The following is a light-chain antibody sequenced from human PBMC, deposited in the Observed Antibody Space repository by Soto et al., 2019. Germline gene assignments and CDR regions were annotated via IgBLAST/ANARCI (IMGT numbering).Light chain of an antibody. CDR2: DNN. J-gene: IGLJ3*02. CDR3: GTWESIPTAGV. Sequence: QSVLTQPPSLSAAPGQKVTISCSGSSSNIGNNYVSCNQQLPGTAPKLLIYDNNKRPSGIPDRFSGSKSGTSATLGITGLQTGDEADYYCGTWESIPTAGVCGGGTKLTVL. V-gene: IGLV1-51*01. CDR1: SSNIGNNY.